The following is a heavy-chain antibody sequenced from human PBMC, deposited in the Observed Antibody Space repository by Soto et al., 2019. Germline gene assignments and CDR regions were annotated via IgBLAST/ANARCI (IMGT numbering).Heavy chain of an antibody. J-gene: IGHJ4*02. CDR1: GFTFSSYG. D-gene: IGHD3-10*01. CDR3: ARDPPITMVRGGYFDY. V-gene: IGHV3-33*01. CDR2: IWYDGSSK. Sequence: QVQLVESGGGVVQPGRSLRLSCAASGFTFSSYGMHWVRQAPGKGLEWVAVIWYDGSSKYYADSVKGRFTISRDNSKNTLYLQMNSLRAEDTAVYYCARDPPITMVRGGYFDYWGQGTLVTVSS.